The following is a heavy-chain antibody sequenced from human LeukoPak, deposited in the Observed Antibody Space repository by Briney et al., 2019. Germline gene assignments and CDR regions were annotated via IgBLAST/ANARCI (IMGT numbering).Heavy chain of an antibody. V-gene: IGHV3-48*03. Sequence: GGSLRLSCAASGFTFSSYEMNWVRQAPGKGLEWVSYIDNSGSTKYYTDSVRGRFTISRDNAKNSLYLQMNSLRAEDTAVYYCARASQTYSNGYAAWAYWGQGTLVTVSS. D-gene: IGHD3-10*01. CDR3: ARASQTYSNGYAAWAY. J-gene: IGHJ4*02. CDR1: GFTFSSYE. CDR2: IDNSGSTK.